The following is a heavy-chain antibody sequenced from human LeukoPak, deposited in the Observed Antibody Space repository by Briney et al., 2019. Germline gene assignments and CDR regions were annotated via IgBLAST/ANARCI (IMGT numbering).Heavy chain of an antibody. CDR3: ARESIYYDNYYRAFDI. D-gene: IGHD4-11*01. V-gene: IGHV4-39*07. Sequence: SETLSLTCTVSGGSISSSSYYWGWIRQPPGKGLEWIGSIYYSGSIYYNPSLKSRVTISIDTSKNQFSLKLSSVTAADTAVFYCARESIYYDNYYRAFDIWGQGTMVTVSS. CDR2: IYYSGSI. CDR1: GGSISSSSYY. J-gene: IGHJ3*02.